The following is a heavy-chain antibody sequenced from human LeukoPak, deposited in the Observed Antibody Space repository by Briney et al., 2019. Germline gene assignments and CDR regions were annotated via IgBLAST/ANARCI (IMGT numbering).Heavy chain of an antibody. V-gene: IGHV1-46*01. CDR1: GYTFTSYG. CDR2: INPSGGST. CDR3: ATERAGITMVRSWFDP. Sequence: ASVKVSCKASGYTFTSYGISWVRQAPGQGLEWMGIINPSGGSTSYAQKFQGRVTMTRDTSTSTAYMELSSLRSEDTAVYYCATERAGITMVRSWFDPWGQGTLVTVSS. D-gene: IGHD3-10*01. J-gene: IGHJ5*02.